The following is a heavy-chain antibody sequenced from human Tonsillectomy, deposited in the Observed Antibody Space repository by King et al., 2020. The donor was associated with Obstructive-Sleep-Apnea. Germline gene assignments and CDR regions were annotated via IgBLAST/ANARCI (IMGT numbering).Heavy chain of an antibody. CDR1: GGSISSYY. V-gene: IGHV3-30*03. Sequence: QLQESGPGLVKPSETLSLTCTVSGGSISSYYWSWIRQPPGKGLEWVAVISYDGSNKYYADSVKGRFTISRDNSKNTLYLQMNSLRAEDTAVYYCARDYWDYWGQGTLVTVSS. CDR2: ISYDGSNK. D-gene: IGHD2-15*01. CDR3: ARDYWDY. J-gene: IGHJ4*02.